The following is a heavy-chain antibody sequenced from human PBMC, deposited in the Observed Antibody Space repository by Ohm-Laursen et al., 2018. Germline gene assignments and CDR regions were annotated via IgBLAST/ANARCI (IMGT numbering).Heavy chain of an antibody. CDR3: ASRFEAPVGATLNDYYYYYGMDV. CDR2: FDPEDGET. J-gene: IGHJ6*02. D-gene: IGHD1-26*01. V-gene: IGHV1-24*01. Sequence: SVKVSCKVSGYTLTELSMHWVRQAPGKGLEWMGGFDPEDGETIYAQKFQGRVTMTEDTSTDTAYMELNSLRSEDTAVYYCASRFEAPVGATLNDYYYYYGMDVWGQGTTVSVSS. CDR1: GYTLTELS.